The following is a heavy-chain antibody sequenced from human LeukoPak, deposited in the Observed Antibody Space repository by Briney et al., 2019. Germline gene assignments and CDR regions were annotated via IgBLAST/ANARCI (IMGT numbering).Heavy chain of an antibody. CDR3: ARDQNYYGSGSYPYYFDY. CDR2: ISSSGSTI. CDR1: GFTFSDYY. D-gene: IGHD3-10*01. V-gene: IGHV3-11*01. J-gene: IGHJ4*02. Sequence: GGSLRLSCAASGFTFSDYYMSWIRQAPGKGLEWVSYISSSGSTIYYADSVKGRFTISRDNAKNSLCLQMNSLRAEDTAVYYCARDQNYYGSGSYPYYFDYWGQGTLVTVSS.